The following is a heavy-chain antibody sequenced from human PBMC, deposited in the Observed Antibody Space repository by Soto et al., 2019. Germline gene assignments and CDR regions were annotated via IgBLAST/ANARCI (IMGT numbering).Heavy chain of an antibody. J-gene: IGHJ6*03. Sequence: ASVKVSCKASGYTFTSYYMHWVRQAPGQGLERMGIINPSGGSTSYAQKFQGRVTMTRDTSTSTVYMELSSLRSEDTAVYYCAGGTPPYSSSWYRYYYYYYMDVWGKGTTVTVSS. D-gene: IGHD6-13*01. V-gene: IGHV1-46*01. CDR3: AGGTPPYSSSWYRYYYYYYMDV. CDR1: GYTFTSYY. CDR2: INPSGGST.